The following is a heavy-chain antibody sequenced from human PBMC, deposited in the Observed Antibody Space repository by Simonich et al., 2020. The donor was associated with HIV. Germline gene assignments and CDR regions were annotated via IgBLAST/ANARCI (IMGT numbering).Heavy chain of an antibody. CDR1: GGSFSGYY. CDR3: ARVWDHYSNFDY. Sequence: QVRLQQWGAGLLNPSNPLSLTCAVYGGSFSGYYWSWVRQPQGKGLEWIGEFNQSGTTNYNTSLKSRVTISRDTSKNQFSLKLSSVTAADTAVYYCARVWDHYSNFDYWGQGTLVTVSS. J-gene: IGHJ4*02. V-gene: IGHV4-34*01. CDR2: FNQSGTT. D-gene: IGHD4-4*01.